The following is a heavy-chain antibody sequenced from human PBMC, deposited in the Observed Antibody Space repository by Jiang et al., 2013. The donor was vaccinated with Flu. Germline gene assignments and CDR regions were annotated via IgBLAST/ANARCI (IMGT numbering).Heavy chain of an antibody. Sequence: GAEVKKPGSSVKVSCKASGGTFSSYAISWVRQAPGQGLEWMGGIIPMFGTTNYAQKFQGRVTMTADKSTSTAYMELSSLISEDTAVYYCARGAAAGPYYYYGMDVWGPRDHGHRLL. D-gene: IGHD6-13*01. CDR3: ARGAAAGPYYYYGMDV. J-gene: IGHJ6*02. V-gene: IGHV1-69*06. CDR1: GGTFSSYA. CDR2: IIPMFGTT.